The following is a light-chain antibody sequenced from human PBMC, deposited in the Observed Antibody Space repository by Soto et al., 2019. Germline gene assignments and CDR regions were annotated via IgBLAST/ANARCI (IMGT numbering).Light chain of an antibody. Sequence: QSVPTQPPSASGSPGQSVTISCTGNSSDVGAYNYVSLYQQLPGKAPKLIIYEVSKRPSGVPDRFSGSKSGNTASLTVSGLQAEDEADYYCTSYAGTYSFFYVFGTGTKVTVL. V-gene: IGLV2-8*01. CDR1: SSDVGAYNY. CDR3: TSYAGTYSFFYV. CDR2: EVS. J-gene: IGLJ1*01.